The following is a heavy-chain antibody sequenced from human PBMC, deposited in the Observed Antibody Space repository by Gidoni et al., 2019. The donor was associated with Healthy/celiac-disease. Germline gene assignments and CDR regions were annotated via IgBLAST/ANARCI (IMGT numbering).Heavy chain of an antibody. Sequence: QMQLVQSGPEVKKPGTSVKVSCKASGFTFTSSAVQWVRQARGQRLEWIGWIVVGSGNTNYAQKFQERVTITRDMSTSTAYMELSSLRSEDTAVYYCAAPSEDCTNGVCNWYFDYWGQGTLVTVSS. CDR2: IVVGSGNT. D-gene: IGHD2-8*01. V-gene: IGHV1-58*01. CDR3: AAPSEDCTNGVCNWYFDY. J-gene: IGHJ4*02. CDR1: GFTFTSSA.